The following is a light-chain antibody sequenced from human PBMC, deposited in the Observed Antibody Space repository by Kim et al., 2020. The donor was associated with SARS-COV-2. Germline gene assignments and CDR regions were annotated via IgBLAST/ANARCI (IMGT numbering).Light chain of an antibody. CDR1: DLGTKF. Sequence: APGETARISGEGDDLGTKFVHWYRQRPGQAPLLVTYYDTHRPAGIPARFSGSNSRNTATLTIREVEAGDEGDYFCQVWDGPSDHAVFGGGTQLTVL. V-gene: IGLV3-21*04. CDR2: YDT. J-gene: IGLJ2*01. CDR3: QVWDGPSDHAV.